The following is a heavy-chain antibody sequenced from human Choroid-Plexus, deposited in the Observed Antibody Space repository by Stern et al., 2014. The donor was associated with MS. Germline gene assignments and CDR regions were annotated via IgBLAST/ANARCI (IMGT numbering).Heavy chain of an antibody. J-gene: IGHJ5*02. CDR1: GFTFGSCA. CDR3: AKDRQYLTYFFDH. Sequence: VQLVESGGGVVQPGRPLRLSCVASGFTFGSCAMHWVRQAPGQGLEWVAGVSYDGSNKYDADSVKGRFTISRDNSQNTLYMQMSSLRPEDTAVYYCAKDRQYLTYFFDHWGQGSLVTVSS. CDR2: VSYDGSNK. V-gene: IGHV3-30*18. D-gene: IGHD2/OR15-2a*01.